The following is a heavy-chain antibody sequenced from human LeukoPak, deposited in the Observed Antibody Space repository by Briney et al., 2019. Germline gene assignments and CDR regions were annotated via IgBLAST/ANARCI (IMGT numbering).Heavy chain of an antibody. Sequence: PGGSLRLSCVASGFTFIHFSMHWVRQAPGKGLEWVAFVSGEQTDKYYADSVKGRFTISRDNSRNTLFLEMNSLRPDDTAVYYCARDQPGTYTMSCTGGQGTLVTVSS. CDR1: GFTFIHFS. J-gene: IGHJ4*02. CDR2: VSGEQTDK. V-gene: IGHV3-30*04. CDR3: ARDQPGTYTMSCT. D-gene: IGHD2-8*02.